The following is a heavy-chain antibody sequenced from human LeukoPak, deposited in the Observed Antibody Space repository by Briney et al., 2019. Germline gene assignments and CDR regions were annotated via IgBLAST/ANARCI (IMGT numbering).Heavy chain of an antibody. V-gene: IGHV4-31*02. D-gene: IGHD6-13*01. CDR1: GFTFSSYG. CDR3: ARVVAAGRDYYFDY. J-gene: IGHJ4*02. CDR2: IYYSGST. Sequence: LRLSCAASGFTFSSYGMHWVRQHPGKGLEWIGYIYYSGSTYYNPSLKSRVTISVDTSKNQFSLKLSSVTAADTAVYYRARVVAAGRDYYFDYWGQGTLVTVSS.